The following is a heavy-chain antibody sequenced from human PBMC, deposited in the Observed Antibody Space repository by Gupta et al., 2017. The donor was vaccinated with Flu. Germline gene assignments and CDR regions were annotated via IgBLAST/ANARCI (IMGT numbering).Heavy chain of an antibody. CDR2: IHTSGNT. J-gene: IGHJ4*02. D-gene: IGHD4-17*01. CDR3: AREYYGDFHY. V-gene: IGHV4-4*07. CDR1: GDSIRNYY. Sequence: QVQLQESGPGLVKPSQTLSLTCTVPGDSIRNYYWSWMRQPAGKGLEWIGRIHTSGNTNYNSSLKSRATISIDTSKSQFSLRLSSVTAADTAMYYCAREYYGDFHYWGQGTLVTVSS.